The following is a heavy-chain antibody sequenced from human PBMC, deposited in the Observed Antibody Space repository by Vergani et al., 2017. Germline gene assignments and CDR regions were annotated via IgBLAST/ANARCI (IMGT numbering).Heavy chain of an antibody. V-gene: IGHV2-5*01. J-gene: IGHJ3*01. Sequence: QITLREYGPTLVKPTQTLTLTCTFSGFSLTTGGEGVGWIRQPPGRALEWLAFVYWNDDERYSPSLKSRVTITKDTSKNEVILTMDTMDPVDTATYYCVHXLGYFDWDGAFDVWGPGTMVTVAS. CDR2: VYWNDDE. D-gene: IGHD3-9*01. CDR1: GFSLTTGGEG. CDR3: VHXLGYFDWDGAFDV.